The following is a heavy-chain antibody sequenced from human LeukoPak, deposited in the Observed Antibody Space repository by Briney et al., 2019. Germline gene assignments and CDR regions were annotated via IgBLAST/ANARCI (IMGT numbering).Heavy chain of an antibody. CDR2: IYYSGST. J-gene: IGHJ2*01. CDR1: GGSISSLY. Sequence: SETLSHTCTVSGGSISSLYWSWIRQPPGKGLEWIGYIYYSGSTNYNPSLKSRVTISVDTSKNQFSLKLSSVTAADTAVYYCARVGVPYWYFDLWGRGTLVTVSS. D-gene: IGHD4/OR15-4a*01. V-gene: IGHV4-59*01. CDR3: ARVGVPYWYFDL.